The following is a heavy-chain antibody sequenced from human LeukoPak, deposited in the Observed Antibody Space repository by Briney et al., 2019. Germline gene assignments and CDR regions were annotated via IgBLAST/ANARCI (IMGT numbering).Heavy chain of an antibody. Sequence: GGSLRLSCAASGFTFSSYGMHWVRQAPGKGLEWVAFIRYDGSNKYYADSVKGRFTISRDNSKNTLYLQMNSLRAEDTAVYYCARDRDVERVDYWGQGTLVTVSS. D-gene: IGHD5-24*01. J-gene: IGHJ4*02. V-gene: IGHV3-30*02. CDR1: GFTFSSYG. CDR2: IRYDGSNK. CDR3: ARDRDVERVDY.